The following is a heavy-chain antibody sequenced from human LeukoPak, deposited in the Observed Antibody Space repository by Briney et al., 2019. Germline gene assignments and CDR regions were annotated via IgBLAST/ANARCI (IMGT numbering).Heavy chain of an antibody. CDR3: AREHGVNSRYFDL. Sequence: VASVNVSCKASGYTFTNYDISWVRQAPGQGLEWMGWISGYNGNTDYAQKLQGRVAMTTDTSTSTAYMELRSLRFDDTAVYYCAREHGVNSRYFDLWGRGTLVTVSS. CDR2: ISGYNGNT. D-gene: IGHD4-23*01. V-gene: IGHV1-18*01. CDR1: GYTFTNYD. J-gene: IGHJ2*01.